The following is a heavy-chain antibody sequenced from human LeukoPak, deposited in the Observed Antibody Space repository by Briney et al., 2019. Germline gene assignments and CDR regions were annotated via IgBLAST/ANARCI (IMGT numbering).Heavy chain of an antibody. V-gene: IGHV3-21*01. Sequence: GGSLRLSCAASGFTFSSYSMNWVRQAPGKGLEWVSSISSSSSYIYYADSVKGRFTISRDNAKNSLYLQMNSLRAEDTAVYYCAKDREAVAGPLDYWGQGTLVTVSS. CDR3: AKDREAVAGPLDY. J-gene: IGHJ4*02. D-gene: IGHD6-19*01. CDR2: ISSSSSYI. CDR1: GFTFSSYS.